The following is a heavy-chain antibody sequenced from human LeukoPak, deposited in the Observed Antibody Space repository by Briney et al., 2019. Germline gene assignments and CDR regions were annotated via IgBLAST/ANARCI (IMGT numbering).Heavy chain of an antibody. J-gene: IGHJ1*01. D-gene: IGHD1-26*01. Sequence: SVKVSCKASGFTFTSSVMQWVRQARGQRREWIGWIVVGSGNTNYAQKFQERVTITRDKSTSTAYMELSSLRSEDTAVYYCAAGIGSRPEYFHYWGQGTLVTVSS. CDR3: AAGIGSRPEYFHY. V-gene: IGHV1-58*02. CDR2: IVVGSGNT. CDR1: GFTFTSSV.